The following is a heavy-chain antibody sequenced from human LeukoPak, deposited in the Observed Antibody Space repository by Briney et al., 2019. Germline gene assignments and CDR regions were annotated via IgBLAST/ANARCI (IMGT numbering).Heavy chain of an antibody. CDR2: ISGSGGST. D-gene: IGHD3-22*01. CDR1: GFTFSSYA. Sequence: ASLRLSCAASGFTFSSYAMSWVRQAPGKGLEWVSAISGSGGSTYYADSVKGRFTISRDNSKNTLYLQMNSLRAEDTAVYYCARLSRDYYDSSGYYWYRFYFDYWGQGTLVTVSS. V-gene: IGHV3-23*01. J-gene: IGHJ4*02. CDR3: ARLSRDYYDSSGYYWYRFYFDY.